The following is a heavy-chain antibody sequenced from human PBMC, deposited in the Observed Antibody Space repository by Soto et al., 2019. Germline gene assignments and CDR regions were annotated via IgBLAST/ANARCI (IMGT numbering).Heavy chain of an antibody. Sequence: EVQLLESGGGLVQTGGSLRLSCAASGFTFSSYAMSWVRQAPGKGLEWVSANSGSGGSTYYADSVKGWFTISRDNSKYTLYLQMNSLRAEDTAVYYCAKETSSYPLFWAFDIWGQGTMVTVSS. CDR2: NSGSGGST. CDR1: GFTFSSYA. V-gene: IGHV3-23*01. CDR3: AKETSSYPLFWAFDI. J-gene: IGHJ3*02. D-gene: IGHD1-26*01.